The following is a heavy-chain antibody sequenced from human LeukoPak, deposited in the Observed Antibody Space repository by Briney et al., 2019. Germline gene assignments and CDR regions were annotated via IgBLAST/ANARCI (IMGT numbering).Heavy chain of an antibody. CDR1: GFTFSTYW. J-gene: IGHJ6*03. CDR3: ARSTSHYYYYYMDV. CDR2: INSDGSST. V-gene: IGHV3-74*01. Sequence: GGSLRLSCAASGFTFSTYWMNWVRQPPGKGLVWVSRINSDGSSTTYADSVMGRFTISRDNATNTLFLQMNSLRADDTAVYYRARSTSHYYYYYMDVWGKGTTVTISS.